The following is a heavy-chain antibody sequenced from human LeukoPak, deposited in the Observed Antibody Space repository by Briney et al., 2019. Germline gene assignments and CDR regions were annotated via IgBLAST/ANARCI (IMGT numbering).Heavy chain of an antibody. CDR3: ARERITIFGVVTGGFDY. J-gene: IGHJ4*02. Sequence: GGSLRLSCAASGFTFSSYWMHWVRQAPGKGLVWVSRINSDGSSTSYADSVEGRFTISRDNAKNTLYLQMNSLRAEDTAVYYCARERITIFGVVTGGFDYWGQGTLVTVSS. CDR1: GFTFSSYW. D-gene: IGHD3-3*01. V-gene: IGHV3-74*01. CDR2: INSDGSST.